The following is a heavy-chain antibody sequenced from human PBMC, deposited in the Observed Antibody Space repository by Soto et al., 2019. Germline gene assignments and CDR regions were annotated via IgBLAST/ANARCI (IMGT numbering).Heavy chain of an antibody. J-gene: IGHJ4*02. CDR1: GFTFSSYA. V-gene: IGHV3-23*01. CDR2: ISGSGGST. Sequence: LRLSFAASGFTFSSYAMSWVRQVPGKGLEWVSAISGSGGSTYYADSVKGRFTISRDNSKNTLYLQMNSLRAEDKAVYYCAKELIVGVNLDFDYWRKGSVVTVSS. CDR3: AKELIVGVNLDFDY. D-gene: IGHD1-26*01.